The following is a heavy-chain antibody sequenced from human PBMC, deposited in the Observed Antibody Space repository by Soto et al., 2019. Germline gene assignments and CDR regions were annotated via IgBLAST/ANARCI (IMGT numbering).Heavy chain of an antibody. V-gene: IGHV4-59*01. Sequence: QVQLQESGPGLVKPSETLSLTCTVSGGSISSYYWSWIRQPPGKGLEWIGYIYYSGSTNYNPSLKSRVTISVDTSKNQFSLTLSSVTAADTAVYYCARDRVAAAGTFNWFDPWGQGTLVTVSS. CDR2: IYYSGST. CDR1: GGSISSYY. J-gene: IGHJ5*02. D-gene: IGHD6-13*01. CDR3: ARDRVAAAGTFNWFDP.